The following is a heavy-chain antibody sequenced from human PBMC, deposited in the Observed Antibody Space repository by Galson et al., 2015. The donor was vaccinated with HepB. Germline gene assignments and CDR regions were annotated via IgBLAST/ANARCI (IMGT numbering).Heavy chain of an antibody. J-gene: IGHJ6*02. CDR2: ISSNGGST. CDR1: GFTFSSYA. D-gene: IGHD3-3*01. V-gene: IGHV3-64*01. Sequence: SLRLSCAASGFTFSSYAMHWVRQAPGKGLEYVSAISSNGGSTYYANSVKGRFTISRDNSKNTLYLQMGSLRAEDMAVYYCARGQRVYYDFWSGYSLGGMDVWGQGTTVTVSS. CDR3: ARGQRVYYDFWSGYSLGGMDV.